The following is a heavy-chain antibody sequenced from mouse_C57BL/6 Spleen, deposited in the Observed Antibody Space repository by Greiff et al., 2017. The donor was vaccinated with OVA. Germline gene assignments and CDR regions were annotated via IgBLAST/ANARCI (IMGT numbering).Heavy chain of an antibody. CDR2: ISNGGGST. CDR3: ARRGDDYDY. J-gene: IGHJ3*01. CDR1: GFTFSDYY. D-gene: IGHD2-4*01. Sequence: EVKLMESGGGLVQPGGSLKLSCAASGFTFSDYYMYWVRQTPEKRLEWVAYISNGGGSTYYPDTVKGRFTISRDNAKNTLYLQMSRLKSEDTAMYYCARRGDDYDYWGQGTLVTVSA. V-gene: IGHV5-12*01.